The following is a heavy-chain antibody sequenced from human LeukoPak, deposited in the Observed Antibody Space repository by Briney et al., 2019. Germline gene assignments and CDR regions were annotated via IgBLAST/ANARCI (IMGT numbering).Heavy chain of an antibody. Sequence: ASVKVSCKASGYTFASYDINWVRQATGQGLEWMGWMNPNSGNTGYAQKLQGRVTMTTDTSTSTAYMELRSLRSDDTAVYYCARDDGAGSGKXXXYYYYGMDVWGQGTTVT. V-gene: IGHV1-8*01. CDR1: GYTFASYD. D-gene: IGHD2-15*01. J-gene: IGHJ6*02. CDR2: MNPNSGNT. CDR3: ARDDGAGSGKXXXYYYYGMDV.